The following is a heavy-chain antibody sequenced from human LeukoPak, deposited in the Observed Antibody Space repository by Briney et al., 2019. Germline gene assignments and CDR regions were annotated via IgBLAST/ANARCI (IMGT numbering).Heavy chain of an antibody. Sequence: ASVKVSCKASGYTFTGYYMHWVRQAPGQGLEWMGWINPNSGGTNYAQKFQGRVTMTRDTSISTAYMELSRLRSDDTAVCYCARDPTHLYYYDSSGYCYWGQGTLVTVSS. V-gene: IGHV1-2*02. CDR1: GYTFTGYY. J-gene: IGHJ4*02. D-gene: IGHD3-22*01. CDR3: ARDPTHLYYYDSSGYCY. CDR2: INPNSGGT.